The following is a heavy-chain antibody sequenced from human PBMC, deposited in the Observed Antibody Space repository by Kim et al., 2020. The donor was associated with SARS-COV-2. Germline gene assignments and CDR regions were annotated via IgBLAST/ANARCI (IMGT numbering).Heavy chain of an antibody. V-gene: IGHV4-34*01. J-gene: IGHJ6*02. CDR2: INHSGST. CDR1: GGSFSGYY. CDR3: ARGTMEPPGDV. Sequence: SETLSLTCAVYGGSFSGYYWSWIRQPPGKGLEWIGEINHSGSTNYNPSLKSRVTISVDTSKNQFSLKLSSVTAADTAVYYCARGTMEPPGDVWGQGTTVT. D-gene: IGHD3-10*01.